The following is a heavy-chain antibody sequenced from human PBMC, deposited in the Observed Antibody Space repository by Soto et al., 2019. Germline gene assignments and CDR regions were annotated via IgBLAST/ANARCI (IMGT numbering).Heavy chain of an antibody. V-gene: IGHV3-33*01. CDR2: IWYDGSNK. CDR1: GFTFSSYG. J-gene: IGHJ4*02. Sequence: PGGSLRLSCAASGFTFSSYGMHWVRQAPGKGLEWVAVIWYDGSNKYYAESVKGRFTISRDNSKNTLYLQMNSLRAEDTAVYYCARDREPVLLWYYFDYWGQGTLVTVSS. CDR3: ARDREPVLLWYYFDY. D-gene: IGHD3-10*01.